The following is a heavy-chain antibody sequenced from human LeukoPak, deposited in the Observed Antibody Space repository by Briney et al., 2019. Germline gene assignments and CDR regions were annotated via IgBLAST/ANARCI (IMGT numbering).Heavy chain of an antibody. CDR1: GFTVSTNF. Sequence: GGSLRLSCAASGFTVSTNFMSWVRQAPGKGLEWVPAIYSGGSTDYADSVKGRFTISRDGSKNTLDLQMNSVRADDTAVYYCARSSRSSWFYYFDHWGQGTLVTVSS. CDR3: ARSSRSSWFYYFDH. CDR2: IYSGGST. J-gene: IGHJ4*02. V-gene: IGHV3-53*01. D-gene: IGHD6-6*01.